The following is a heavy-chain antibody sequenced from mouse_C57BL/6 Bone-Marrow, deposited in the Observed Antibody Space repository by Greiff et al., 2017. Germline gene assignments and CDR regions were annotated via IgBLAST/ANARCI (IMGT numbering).Heavy chain of an antibody. CDR1: GYTFTSYW. D-gene: IGHD1-1*01. Sequence: QVQLQQPGAELVRPGTSVKLSCKASGYTFTSYWMHWVKQRPGQGLEWIGVIDPSDSYTNYNQKFKGKATLTVDTSSSTAYMQLSSLTSEDSAVYYCARITTVVYWYFDVWGTGTTVTVSS. CDR2: IDPSDSYT. V-gene: IGHV1-59*01. J-gene: IGHJ1*03. CDR3: ARITTVVYWYFDV.